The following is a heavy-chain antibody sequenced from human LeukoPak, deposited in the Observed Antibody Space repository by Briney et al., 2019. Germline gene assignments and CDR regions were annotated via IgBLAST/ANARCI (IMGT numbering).Heavy chain of an antibody. D-gene: IGHD4/OR15-4a*01. Sequence: GGSLRLSCAASGFTFSSYGMHWVRQAPGKGLEWVAVISYDGSNKYYADSVKGRFTISRDNSKNTLYLQMNSLRAEDTAVYYCAKDRASTLNYWGQGTLVTVSS. CDR1: GFTFSSYG. CDR3: AKDRASTLNY. J-gene: IGHJ4*02. V-gene: IGHV3-30*18. CDR2: ISYDGSNK.